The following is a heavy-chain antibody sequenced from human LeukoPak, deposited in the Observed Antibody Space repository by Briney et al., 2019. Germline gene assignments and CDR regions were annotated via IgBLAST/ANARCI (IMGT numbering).Heavy chain of an antibody. CDR3: ARGIPSDLLWFGDHPHWFDP. Sequence: ASVKVSCKASGYTFTSYDINWVRQATGQGLEWMGWMNPNSGNTGYAQKFQGRVTITRNTSISTAYMELSSLRSEDTAVYYCARGIPSDLLWFGDHPHWFDPWGQGTLVTVSS. D-gene: IGHD3-10*01. CDR1: GYTFTSYD. J-gene: IGHJ5*02. V-gene: IGHV1-8*03. CDR2: MNPNSGNT.